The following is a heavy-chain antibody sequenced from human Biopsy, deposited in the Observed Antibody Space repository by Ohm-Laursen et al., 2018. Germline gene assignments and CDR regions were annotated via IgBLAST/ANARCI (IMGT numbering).Heavy chain of an antibody. CDR1: RASISNGGYF. Sequence: SDTLSLTCTVSRASISNGGYFWSWVRQRPGKGLEWIGHIYNSGNTYYHPSLQSRVTISIDTSKTQFSLRLASVTAADTAIYYCARDRGYYSDRTVPGYFDLWGRGTLVTVSS. CDR2: IYNSGNT. D-gene: IGHD3-22*01. CDR3: ARDRGYYSDRTVPGYFDL. V-gene: IGHV4-31*03. J-gene: IGHJ2*01.